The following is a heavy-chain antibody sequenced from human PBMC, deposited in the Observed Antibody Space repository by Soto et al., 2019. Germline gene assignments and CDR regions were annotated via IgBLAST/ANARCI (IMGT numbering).Heavy chain of an antibody. J-gene: IGHJ5*02. CDR2: ISAGDDRT. D-gene: IGHD1-1*01. CDR1: GFTFSSHA. Sequence: HPGGSLRLSCAASGFTFSSHAMSWVRQAPGKGPEWVSTISAGDDRTEYADSVKGRFTISRDKSKDTLYLQMNSLRADDTALYYCAKCDNTCWSKWFDPWGHGTLVTVSS. V-gene: IGHV3-23*01. CDR3: AKCDNTCWSKWFDP.